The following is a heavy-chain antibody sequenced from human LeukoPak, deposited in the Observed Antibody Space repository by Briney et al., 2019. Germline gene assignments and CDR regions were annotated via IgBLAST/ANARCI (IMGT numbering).Heavy chain of an antibody. CDR1: GFTFSSNG. V-gene: IGHV3-33*01. D-gene: IGHD6-13*01. CDR2: IWYDGSNE. CDR3: AREGDRAATPIRRYFDH. J-gene: IGHJ4*02. Sequence: GGSLRLSCAASGFTFSSNGMHWVRQAPGKGLEWVALIWYDGSNEYYAHSVKGRFTISKNTLYLQMNSLRVEDTAVYYCAREGDRAATPIRRYFDHWGQGTLVTVSS.